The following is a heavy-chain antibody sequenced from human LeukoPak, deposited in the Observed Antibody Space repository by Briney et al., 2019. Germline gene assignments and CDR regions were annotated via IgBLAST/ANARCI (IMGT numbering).Heavy chain of an antibody. D-gene: IGHD6-13*01. J-gene: IGHJ4*02. CDR1: GFTFSDYY. CDR3: ARDVLALYSSSCFGY. V-gene: IGHV3-11*01. CDR2: ISSSGSTI. Sequence: GGSLRLSCAASGFTFSDYYMSWIRQAPGKGLEWVSYISSSGSTIYYADSVKGRFTISRDNAKNSLYLQMNGLRAEDTAVYYCARDVLALYSSSCFGYWGQGTLVTVSS.